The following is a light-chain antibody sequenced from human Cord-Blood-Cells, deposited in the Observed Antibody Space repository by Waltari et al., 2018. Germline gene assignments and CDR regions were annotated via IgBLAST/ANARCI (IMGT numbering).Light chain of an antibody. J-gene: IGKJ2*01. Sequence: QMTQSPSSPSASVGDRVTITCRASQSISSYLNWYQQKPGKAPKLLIYAASSLQSGVPSRFSGSGSGTDFTLTISSLQPEDFATYYCQQSYSTPYTFGQGTKLEIK. CDR2: AAS. CDR3: QQSYSTPYT. V-gene: IGKV1-39*01. CDR1: QSISSY.